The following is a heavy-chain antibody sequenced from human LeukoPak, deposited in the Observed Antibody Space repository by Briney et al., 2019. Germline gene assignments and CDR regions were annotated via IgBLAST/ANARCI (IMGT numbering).Heavy chain of an antibody. CDR1: GYTFTDYY. CDR3: ANGDRYGSAY. CDR2: INPNSCDT. V-gene: IGHV1-2*02. J-gene: IGHJ4*02. D-gene: IGHD3-10*01. Sequence: SSVKVSCKASGYTFTDYYMHWVRQAPGKGLEWMGWINPNSCDTNYAQKFQGRVTMTGDTSISTAYMELSRLGSDDASMYYCANGDRYGSAYWGQGTLVTVSS.